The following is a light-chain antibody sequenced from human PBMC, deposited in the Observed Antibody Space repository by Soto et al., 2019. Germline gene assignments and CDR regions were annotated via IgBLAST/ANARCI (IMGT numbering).Light chain of an antibody. CDR1: QSVSSY. CDR2: DAS. Sequence: EIVLTQSPATLSLSPGERATLSCRASQSVSSYLAWYQQKPGQAPRLLIYDASNRATGIPARFSGSGSGTDFTLTISSLEPEDLVVDYGQQRSNWLTFGGGTKVEIK. J-gene: IGKJ4*01. CDR3: QQRSNWLT. V-gene: IGKV3-11*01.